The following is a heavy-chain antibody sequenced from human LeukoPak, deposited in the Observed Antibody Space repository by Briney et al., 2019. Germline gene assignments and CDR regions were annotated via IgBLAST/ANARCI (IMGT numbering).Heavy chain of an antibody. Sequence: SETLSLACAVSGGSISSYYWNWIRQPPGKGLEWIGEIYHSGSTNYNPSLKSRVTISVDKSKNQFSLKLSSVTAADTAVYYCARVRSITMVRGVLDYWGQGTLVTVSS. V-gene: IGHV4-59*12. CDR3: ARVRSITMVRGVLDY. CDR1: GGSISSYY. D-gene: IGHD3-10*01. J-gene: IGHJ4*02. CDR2: IYHSGST.